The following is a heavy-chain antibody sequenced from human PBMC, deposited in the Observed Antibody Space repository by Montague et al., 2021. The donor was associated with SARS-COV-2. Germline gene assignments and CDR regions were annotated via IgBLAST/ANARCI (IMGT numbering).Heavy chain of an antibody. Sequence: SETLSLTCTVSGGSISNSIYYWDWIRQPPGEGLEWIGSIYYTENTYYNPSLKSRVTISIDTSKNQFSLKLSSVTAADTAVYYCARPGRGYRHGSGDFDYWGQGTLVTVSS. V-gene: IGHV4-39*01. D-gene: IGHD5-18*01. J-gene: IGHJ4*02. CDR2: IYYTENT. CDR1: GGSISNSIYY. CDR3: ARPGRGYRHGSGDFDY.